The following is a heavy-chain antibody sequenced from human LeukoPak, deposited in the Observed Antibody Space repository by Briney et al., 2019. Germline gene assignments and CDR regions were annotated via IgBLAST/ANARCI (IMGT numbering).Heavy chain of an antibody. CDR1: GGSISSSRFY. V-gene: IGHV4-39*01. CDR3: TGSSRSTRYYFDY. J-gene: IGHJ4*02. D-gene: IGHD6-6*01. CDR2: IYYSGST. Sequence: SETLSLTCIVSGGSISSSRFYWGWIRQPPGKGLEWIGTIYYSGSTYYNPSLKSRVTISADTSKNQFSLNLSSVTAADTGVYFCTGSSRSTRYYFDYWGQGILVTVSS.